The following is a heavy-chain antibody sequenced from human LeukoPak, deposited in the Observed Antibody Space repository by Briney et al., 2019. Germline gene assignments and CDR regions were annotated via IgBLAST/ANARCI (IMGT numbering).Heavy chain of an antibody. J-gene: IGHJ4*02. Sequence: GSLRLSCAASGFTFSTYTMNWVRKAPGKGLEGVSSISSGSSYISYADSLKGRFNISRDNPKNSLYLQINSLRAEDTAVYYCARDACSSTSCFRDYWGQGTRVTVSS. CDR1: GFTFSTYT. CDR2: ISSGSSYI. D-gene: IGHD2-2*01. V-gene: IGHV3-21*01. CDR3: ARDACSSTSCFRDY.